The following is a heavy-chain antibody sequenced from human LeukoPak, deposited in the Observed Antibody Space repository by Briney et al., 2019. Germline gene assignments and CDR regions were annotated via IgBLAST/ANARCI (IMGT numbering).Heavy chain of an antibody. V-gene: IGHV4-59*01. CDR1: GGSISSYY. Sequence: SETLSLTCTVSGGSISSYYWSWIRQPPGKGLEWIGYIYYSGSTNYNPSLKSRVTISVDTSKNQFSLKLSSVTAADTAVYYCARSSVVRGVIVPYFDYWGQGTLVTVSS. CDR2: IYYSGST. CDR3: ARSSVVRGVIVPYFDY. D-gene: IGHD3-10*01. J-gene: IGHJ4*02.